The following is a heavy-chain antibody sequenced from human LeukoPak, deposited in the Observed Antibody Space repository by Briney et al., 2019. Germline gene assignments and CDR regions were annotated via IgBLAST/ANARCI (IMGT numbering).Heavy chain of an antibody. D-gene: IGHD3-9*01. CDR1: GFTFSSYA. Sequence: SGGSLRLSCAASGFTFSSYAMSWVRQAPGKGLEWVSAISGSGGSTYYADSVKGRFTISRDNSKNTLYLQMNSLRAEDTAVYYCASYQLRYFDWLPNYWGQGTLVTVSS. V-gene: IGHV3-23*01. CDR3: ASYQLRYFDWLPNY. J-gene: IGHJ4*02. CDR2: ISGSGGST.